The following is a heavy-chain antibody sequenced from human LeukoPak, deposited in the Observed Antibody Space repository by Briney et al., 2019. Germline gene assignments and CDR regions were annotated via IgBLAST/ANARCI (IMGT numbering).Heavy chain of an antibody. V-gene: IGHV4-59*01. CDR1: GGSISSYY. D-gene: IGHD6-19*01. J-gene: IGHJ5*02. CDR3: ARDRSSGWFDP. CDR2: IYYSGST. Sequence: SETLSLTCTVSGGSISSYYWSWIRPPPGKGLEWIGYIYYSGSTNYNPSLKSRVTISVDTSKNQFSLKLSSVTAADTAVYYCARDRSSGWFDPWGQGTLVTVSS.